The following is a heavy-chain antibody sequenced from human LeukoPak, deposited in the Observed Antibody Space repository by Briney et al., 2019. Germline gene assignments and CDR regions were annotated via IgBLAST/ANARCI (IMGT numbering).Heavy chain of an antibody. Sequence: GGSLRLSCAASGFTFRSYDMTWVRQAPGKGLEWVSLTSQTGGDTYYADSVKGRFTISRDNSKNTLFLQMSSLRAEDTAVYYCAKDLRGAGFDYWGQGNLVTVSS. CDR2: TSQTGGDT. D-gene: IGHD1-26*01. V-gene: IGHV3-23*01. J-gene: IGHJ4*02. CDR3: AKDLRGAGFDY. CDR1: GFTFRSYD.